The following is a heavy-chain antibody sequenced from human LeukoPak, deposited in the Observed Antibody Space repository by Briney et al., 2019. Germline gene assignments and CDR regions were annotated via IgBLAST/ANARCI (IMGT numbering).Heavy chain of an antibody. CDR3: ARHSTHGYVRY. J-gene: IGHJ4*02. D-gene: IGHD2-2*01. V-gene: IGHV4-38-2*01. CDR2: IYHSGST. Sequence: SETLSLTCAVSGYSISSGYYCGWIRQPPGKGLERIGSIYHSGSTYYNPSLKSRVTISVDTSKNQFSLKLSSVTAADTAVYYCARHSTHGYVRYWGQGTLVTVSS. CDR1: GYSISSGYY.